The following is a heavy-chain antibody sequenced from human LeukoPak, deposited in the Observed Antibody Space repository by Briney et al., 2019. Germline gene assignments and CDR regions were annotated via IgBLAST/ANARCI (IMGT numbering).Heavy chain of an antibody. CDR2: INPSGGST. V-gene: IGHV1-46*01. CDR1: GYTFTGYY. CDR3: ARGRCSSTSCIVRGYYYYGMDV. J-gene: IGHJ6*02. D-gene: IGHD2-2*01. Sequence: ASVKVSCKASGYTFTGYYMHWVRQAPGQGLEWMGIINPSGGSTSYAQKFQGRVTMTRDTSTSTVYMELSSLRSEDTAVYYCARGRCSSTSCIVRGYYYYGMDVWGQGTTVTVSS.